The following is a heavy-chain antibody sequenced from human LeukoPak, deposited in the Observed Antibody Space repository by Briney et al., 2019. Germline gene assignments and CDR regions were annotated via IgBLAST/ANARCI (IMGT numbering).Heavy chain of an antibody. Sequence: ASVKVSCKASGYTFTSYYMHWVRQAPGQGLEWMGIINPSGGSTSYAQKFQGRVTMTRDMSTSTVYMELSSLRSEDTAVYYCARDNAGSDDYGDYAFPYYYYMDVWGKGTTVTVSS. CDR3: ARDNAGSDDYGDYAFPYYYYMDV. CDR2: INPSGGST. CDR1: GYTFTSYY. V-gene: IGHV1-46*01. D-gene: IGHD4-17*01. J-gene: IGHJ6*03.